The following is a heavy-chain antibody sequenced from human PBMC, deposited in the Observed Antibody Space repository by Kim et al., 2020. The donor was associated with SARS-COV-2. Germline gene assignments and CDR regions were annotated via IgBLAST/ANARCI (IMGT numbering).Heavy chain of an antibody. D-gene: IGHD4-4*01. Sequence: SVKVSCKAAGGTFSSYAISWVRQAPGQGLEWMGRIIPILGITNYAQKFQGRVTITADKSTSTAYMELSSLRSEDTAMFYCARDFEGNSNFLYYFDSWGQGTLVTVSS. CDR1: GGTFSSYA. V-gene: IGHV1-69*04. J-gene: IGHJ4*02. CDR2: IIPILGIT. CDR3: ARDFEGNSNFLYYFDS.